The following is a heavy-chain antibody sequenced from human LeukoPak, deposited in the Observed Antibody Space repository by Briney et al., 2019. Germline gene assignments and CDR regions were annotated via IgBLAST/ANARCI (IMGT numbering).Heavy chain of an antibody. CDR2: INPNSGGT. CDR3: AREAEQLVRYFQH. V-gene: IGHV1-2*06. J-gene: IGHJ1*01. D-gene: IGHD6-13*01. CDR1: GGTFSSYA. Sequence: ASVKVSCKASGGTFSSYAIGWVRQAPGQGLEWMGRINPNSGGTNYAQKFQGRVTMTRDTSISTAYMELSRLRSDDTAVYYCAREAEQLVRYFQHWGQGTLVTVSS.